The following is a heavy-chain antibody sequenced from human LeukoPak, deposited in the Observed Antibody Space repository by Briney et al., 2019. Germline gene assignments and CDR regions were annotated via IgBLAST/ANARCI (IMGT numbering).Heavy chain of an antibody. CDR3: ARPNYGFWSGYYPY. CDR1: GSIFTSYW. J-gene: IGHJ4*02. V-gene: IGHV5-51*01. D-gene: IGHD3-3*01. CDR2: IYPGDSDT. Sequence: GESRQISCQGSGSIFTSYWIGWVRQVPGKGLEWMGIIYPGDSDTRYSPSFQGQVTISADKSISTAYLQWSSLKASDTAMYYCARPNYGFWSGYYPYWGQGTLVTVSS.